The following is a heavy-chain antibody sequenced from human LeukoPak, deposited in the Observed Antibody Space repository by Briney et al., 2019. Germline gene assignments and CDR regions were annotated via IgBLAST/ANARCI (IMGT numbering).Heavy chain of an antibody. CDR2: INPNSGGT. D-gene: IGHD3-10*01. CDR3: AREKVVRGVIRSNWFDP. Sequence: GASVKVSCKASGYTFTGYYMHWVRQAPGQGLEWMGWINPNSGGTNYAQKFQGRVTMTRDTSISTAYMELSRLRSDDTAVYYCAREKVVRGVIRSNWFDPWGQGTLVTVSS. J-gene: IGHJ5*02. V-gene: IGHV1-2*02. CDR1: GYTFTGYY.